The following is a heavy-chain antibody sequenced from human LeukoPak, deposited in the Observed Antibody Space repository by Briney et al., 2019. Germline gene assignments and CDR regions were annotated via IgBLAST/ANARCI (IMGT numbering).Heavy chain of an antibody. V-gene: IGHV4-39*07. CDR1: GGSISSSSYY. CDR3: ARIIVVHRYMDV. CDR2: IYYSGRT. D-gene: IGHD2/OR15-2a*01. J-gene: IGHJ6*03. Sequence: SETLSLTCTVSGGSISSSSYYWGWIRQPPGKGLEWIGSIYYSGRTYYNPSLKSRVTISVDTSKNQFSLKLSSVTAADTAVYYCARIIVVHRYMDVWGKGTTVTVSS.